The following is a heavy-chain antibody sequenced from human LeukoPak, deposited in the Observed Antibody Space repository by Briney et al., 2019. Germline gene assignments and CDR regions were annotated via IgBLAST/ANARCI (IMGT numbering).Heavy chain of an antibody. V-gene: IGHV3-23*01. D-gene: IGHD6-19*01. CDR2: ISGSGGST. Sequence: GGSLRLSCAASGFTFSSYAMSWVRQAPGKGLEWVSAISGSGGSTYYADSVKGRFTISRDNAKNSLYLQMHSLRAEDTAVYYCARDARIAVAGTSPESSDYWGQGTLVTVSS. CDR1: GFTFSSYA. J-gene: IGHJ4*02. CDR3: ARDARIAVAGTSPESSDY.